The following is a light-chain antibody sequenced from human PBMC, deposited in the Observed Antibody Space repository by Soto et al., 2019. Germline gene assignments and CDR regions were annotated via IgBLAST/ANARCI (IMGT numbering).Light chain of an antibody. CDR1: SSDVGSHNL. V-gene: IGLV2-23*01. CDR2: EGS. Sequence: QSVLTQPASVSGSPGQSITISCTGTSSDVGSHNLVSWYQQHPGKAPKLMIYEGSQRPSGVSNRFSGSKSGNTASLTISGLQAEDEADDYCCSYAGSSTYGSGTGTKLTVL. J-gene: IGLJ1*01. CDR3: CSYAGSSTYG.